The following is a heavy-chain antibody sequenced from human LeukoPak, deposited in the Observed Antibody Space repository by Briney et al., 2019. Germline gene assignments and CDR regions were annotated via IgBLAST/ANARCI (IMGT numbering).Heavy chain of an antibody. CDR3: ASGGYSDYYFDY. CDR2: ISGSSSYV. D-gene: IGHD5-12*01. CDR1: GFTFSSYS. V-gene: IGHV3-21*01. J-gene: IGHJ4*02. Sequence: GGSLRLSCAASGFTFSSYSMNWVRQAPGKGLEWVSSISGSSSYVYYADSVKGRFTISRDSAKNSLYLHMNSLRVEDTAVYYCASGGYSDYYFDYWGQGTLVTVSS.